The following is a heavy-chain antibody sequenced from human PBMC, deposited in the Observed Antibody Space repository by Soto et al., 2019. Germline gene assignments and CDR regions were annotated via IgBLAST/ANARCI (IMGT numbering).Heavy chain of an antibody. D-gene: IGHD5-12*01. CDR3: ARGRIVASIHDAFEI. J-gene: IGHJ3*02. Sequence: QGQLLQSGDEVKTPGASVRVSCRASGYPFTSYGISWVRQAPGQGLERVAWISAYNGKRDTAQKCQDRVTMTLDTSTDTAHMDLGDLTSADTAVYYCARGRIVASIHDAFEIWGQGTKVTVSS. CDR2: ISAYNGKR. V-gene: IGHV1-18*01. CDR1: GYPFTSYG.